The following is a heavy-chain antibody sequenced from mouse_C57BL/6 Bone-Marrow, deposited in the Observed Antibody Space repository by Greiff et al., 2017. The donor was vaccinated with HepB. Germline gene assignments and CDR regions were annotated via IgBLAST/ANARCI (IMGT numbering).Heavy chain of an antibody. V-gene: IGHV15-2*01. CDR3: AGGYYGSSWGAMDY. CDR1: DSEVFPIAY. J-gene: IGHJ4*01. D-gene: IGHD1-1*01. CDR2: ILPSIGRT. Sequence: QVQLQQSGSELRSPGSSVKLSCKDFDSEVFPIAYMSWVRQKPGHGFEWIGGILPSIGRTIYGEKFEDKATLDADTLSNTAYLVLNSLTSEDSAYYNSAGGYYGSSWGAMDYWGQGTSVTVSS.